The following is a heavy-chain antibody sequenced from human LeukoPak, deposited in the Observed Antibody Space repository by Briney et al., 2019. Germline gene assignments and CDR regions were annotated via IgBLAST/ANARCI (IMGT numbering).Heavy chain of an antibody. J-gene: IGHJ6*02. CDR3: AKVRGYDTPPPWYYYYGMDV. Sequence: ASVKVSCKASGYTFTSYAMNWVRQAPGQGLEWMGWINTNTGNPTYAQGFTGRFVFSLDTSVSTAYLQISSLKAEDTAVYYCAKVRGYDTPPPWYYYYGMDVWGQGTTVTVSS. V-gene: IGHV7-4-1*02. D-gene: IGHD5-12*01. CDR2: INTNTGNP. CDR1: GYTFTSYA.